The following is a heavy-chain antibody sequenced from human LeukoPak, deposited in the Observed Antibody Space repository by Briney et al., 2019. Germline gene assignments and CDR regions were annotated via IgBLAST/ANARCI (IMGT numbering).Heavy chain of an antibody. CDR3: AKGGDSSGYYGGPDY. CDR1: GLVFGKYA. Sequence: PGGSLRLSCAASGLVFGKYAMAWVRQAPGKGLECVSIISDDSSFTYYLDSVKGRSTIFRDNSKNTLYLHMNSLKAEDTAVYYCAKGGDSSGYYGGPDYWGQGTLVTVSS. J-gene: IGHJ4*02. D-gene: IGHD3-22*01. CDR2: ISDDSSFT. V-gene: IGHV3-23*01.